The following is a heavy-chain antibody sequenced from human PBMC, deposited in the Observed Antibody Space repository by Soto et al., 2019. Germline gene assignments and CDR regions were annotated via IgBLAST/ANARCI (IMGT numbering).Heavy chain of an antibody. J-gene: IGHJ4*02. D-gene: IGHD4-17*01. Sequence: SETLSLTCTVSGGSISSGGYYWSWIRQHPGKGLEWIGYIYYSGSTYYNPSLKSRVTISVDTSKNQFSLKLSSVTAADTAVYYCARDTVTTTQRAFDYWGQGTLVTVSS. CDR2: IYYSGST. CDR3: ARDTVTTTQRAFDY. V-gene: IGHV4-31*03. CDR1: GGSISSGGYY.